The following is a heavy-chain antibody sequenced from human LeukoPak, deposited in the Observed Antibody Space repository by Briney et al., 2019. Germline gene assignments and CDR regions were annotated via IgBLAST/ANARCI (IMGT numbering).Heavy chain of an antibody. V-gene: IGHV1-2*02. D-gene: IGHD3-9*01. Sequence: ASAKVSCKASGYTFTGYYMHWVRQAPGQGLEWMGWINPNSGGTNYAQKFQGRVTMTRDTSISTAYMELSRLRSDDTAVYYCAGVLRYFDWLLGGNWFDPWGQGTLVTVSS. CDR2: INPNSGGT. CDR1: GYTFTGYY. CDR3: AGVLRYFDWLLGGNWFDP. J-gene: IGHJ5*02.